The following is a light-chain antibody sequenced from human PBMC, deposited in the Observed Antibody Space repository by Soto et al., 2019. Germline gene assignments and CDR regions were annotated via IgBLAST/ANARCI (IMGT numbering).Light chain of an antibody. CDR2: KAS. CDR1: QSISSW. V-gene: IGKV1-5*03. J-gene: IGKJ4*01. CDR3: QQYNSYPST. Sequence: DIQMTQSPSTLSASVGDRVTITCRASQSISSWLAWYQQKPGKAPKLLIYKASSLESGVPSRFSGSGSGTEFTLTISSLQPDDFATYFCQQYNSYPSTFGGGTKVEIK.